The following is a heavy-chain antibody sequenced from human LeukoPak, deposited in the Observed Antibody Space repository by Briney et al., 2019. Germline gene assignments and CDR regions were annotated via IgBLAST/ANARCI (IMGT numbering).Heavy chain of an antibody. CDR2: INHSGST. CDR3: ARRRFLEWYHRY. Sequence: SETLSLTCAVYGGSFSGYYWSWIRQPPGKGLEWIGEINHSGSTNYNPSLKSRVTISVDTSKNQFSLKLSSVTAAETAVYYCARRRFLEWYHRYWGQGTLVTVSS. V-gene: IGHV4-34*01. D-gene: IGHD3-3*01. J-gene: IGHJ4*02. CDR1: GGSFSGYY.